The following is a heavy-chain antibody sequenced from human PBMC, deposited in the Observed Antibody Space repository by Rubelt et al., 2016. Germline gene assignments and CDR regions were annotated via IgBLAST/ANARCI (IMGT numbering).Heavy chain of an antibody. CDR2: INPNSGGT. V-gene: IGHV1-2*02. CDR1: GYTFTSYG. Sequence: QVQLVQSGAEVKKPGASVKVSCKASGYTFTSYGISWVRQAPGQGLEWMGWINPNSGGTNYAQKFQGRVTMTRDTSISTAYMELSRLRSEDTAVDYCGRDGSFDYWGQGTLVTVSS. J-gene: IGHJ4*02. D-gene: IGHD1-1*01. CDR3: GRDGSFDY.